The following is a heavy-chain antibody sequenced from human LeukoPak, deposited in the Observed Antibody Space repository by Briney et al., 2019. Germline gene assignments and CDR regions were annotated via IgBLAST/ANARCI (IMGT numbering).Heavy chain of an antibody. CDR1: GFTFSHHG. D-gene: IGHD3-10*01. J-gene: IGHJ4*02. CDR3: ARDGPEGNY. CDR2: VGPSGART. V-gene: IGHV3-23*01. Sequence: PGGSLRLSCAASGFTFSHHGMNWVRQAPGKGLEWVSGVGPSGARTYYADSVKGRFTVSRDNSKNMVFLQMNSLRAEDTAVYYCARDGPEGNYWGQGTLVTVSS.